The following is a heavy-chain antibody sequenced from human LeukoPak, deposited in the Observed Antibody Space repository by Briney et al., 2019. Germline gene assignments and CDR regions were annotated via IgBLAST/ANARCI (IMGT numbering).Heavy chain of an antibody. Sequence: SETLSLTCTVSGGSLSSYYWSWIRQPPGKGLEWIGYIYYSGSTNYNPSLKSRVTISVDTSKNQFSLKLSSVTAADTAVYYCARYRGRYSSGYYLDYWGQGTLVTVSS. CDR3: ARYRGRYSSGYYLDY. J-gene: IGHJ4*02. D-gene: IGHD3-22*01. CDR1: GGSLSSYY. CDR2: IYYSGST. V-gene: IGHV4-59*08.